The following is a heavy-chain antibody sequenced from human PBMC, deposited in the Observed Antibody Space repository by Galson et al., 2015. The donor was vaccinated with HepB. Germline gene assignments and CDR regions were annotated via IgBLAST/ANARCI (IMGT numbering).Heavy chain of an antibody. CDR3: ARDSFGSGGWWRSWFDP. CDR2: ISGSGGTT. V-gene: IGHV3-23*01. Sequence: SLRLSCTASGFSLSTYVMSWIRQAPGKGLEWVSSISGSGGTTDYADSVKGRFTISRDNSRNTLYLQMNSLRAEDTAVYFCARDSFGSGGWWRSWFDPWGQGTLVTVSS. J-gene: IGHJ5*02. CDR1: GFSLSTYV. D-gene: IGHD3-10*01.